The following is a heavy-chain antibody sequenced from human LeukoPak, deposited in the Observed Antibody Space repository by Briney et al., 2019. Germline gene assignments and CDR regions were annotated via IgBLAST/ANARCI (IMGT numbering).Heavy chain of an antibody. CDR3: ARSVGSQHVTSKFDIVVVPAALYYFDY. V-gene: IGHV4-61*02. CDR1: GGSINSASHY. Sequence: SETLSLTCTVSGGSINSASHYWGWIRQPADKGLEWIGRLYFSGTTNYNPSLTSRVTISLDTSKNQFSLKLSSVTAADTAVYYCARSVGSQHVTSKFDIVVVPAALYYFDYWGQGTLVTVSS. D-gene: IGHD2-2*01. CDR2: LYFSGTT. J-gene: IGHJ4*02.